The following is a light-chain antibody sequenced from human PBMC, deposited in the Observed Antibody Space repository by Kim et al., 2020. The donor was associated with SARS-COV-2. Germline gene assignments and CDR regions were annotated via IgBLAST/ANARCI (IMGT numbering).Light chain of an antibody. CDR1: NIGSKR. CDR2: YDS. V-gene: IGLV3-21*01. J-gene: IGLJ2*01. Sequence: VAPGKAARITCGGNNIGSKRIHWYQHKPGQAPVLVIYYDSDRPPGVSERFSASNSGNTATLAISSVEPGDEADYYCQVWENTLRTFGGGTQLTVL. CDR3: QVWENTLRT.